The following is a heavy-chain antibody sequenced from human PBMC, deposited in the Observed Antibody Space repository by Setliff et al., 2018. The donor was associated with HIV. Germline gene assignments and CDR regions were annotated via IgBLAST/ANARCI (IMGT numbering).Heavy chain of an antibody. CDR1: GFSLNIAW. D-gene: IGHD2-21*02. CDR2: IKNKAAGETT. J-gene: IGHJ4*02. CDR3: ATDNCGGDCYLNY. V-gene: IGHV3-15*07. Sequence: PVGSLRLSCAASGFSLNIAWMNWVRQAPGKGLEWIGRIKNKAAGETTEYAAPVKDRFIISRDDSKNMLYLQMNSLKTEDTALYYCATDNCGGDCYLNYWGLGTLVTVSS.